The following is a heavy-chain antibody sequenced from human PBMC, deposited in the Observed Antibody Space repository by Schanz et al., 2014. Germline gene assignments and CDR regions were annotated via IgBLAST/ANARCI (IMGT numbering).Heavy chain of an antibody. CDR3: ARGIITMVRGGDVGAFDI. Sequence: QVKLVESGGGVVQPGRSLRLSCEASGFTFSNYGMHWVRQAPGKGLEWVALISYDGSSKNHADSVQGRFTISRDNSKNALYLQMDRLRAEDTAVYYCARGIITMVRGGDVGAFDIWGQGTMVTVSS. CDR1: GFTFSNYG. V-gene: IGHV3-33*08. J-gene: IGHJ3*02. D-gene: IGHD3-10*01. CDR2: ISYDGSSK.